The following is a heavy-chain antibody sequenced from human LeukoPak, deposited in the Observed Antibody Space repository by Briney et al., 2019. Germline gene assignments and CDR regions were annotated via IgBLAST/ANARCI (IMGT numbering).Heavy chain of an antibody. CDR2: INHSGST. Sequence: ASETLSLTCAVYGGSFSGYYWSWIRQPPGKGLEWIGEINHSGSTNYNPSLKSRVTISVDTSKNQFSLKLSSVTAADTAVYYCARGAMVRGVIPRHYYFDYWGQGTLVTVSS. CDR3: ARGAMVRGVIPRHYYFDY. V-gene: IGHV4-34*01. J-gene: IGHJ4*02. D-gene: IGHD3-10*01. CDR1: GGSFSGYY.